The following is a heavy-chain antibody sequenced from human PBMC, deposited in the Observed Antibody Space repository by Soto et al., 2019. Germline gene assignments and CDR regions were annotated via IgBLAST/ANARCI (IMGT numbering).Heavy chain of an antibody. V-gene: IGHV3-66*01. Sequence: EVHLVESGGGLFQPGGSLRLSCAASGFTVSSKYMSWVRKAPGKGLEWVSLIQSGGPTYYADSWKGSCTICRDTPEKALQRQMGSGGAEDTAVYYCARDDVLCDGGRFSGGPLDVWGKGTTVTVSS. CDR3: ARDDVLCDGGRFSGGPLDV. D-gene: IGHD2-15*01. J-gene: IGHJ6*04. CDR2: IQSGGPT. CDR1: GFTVSSKY.